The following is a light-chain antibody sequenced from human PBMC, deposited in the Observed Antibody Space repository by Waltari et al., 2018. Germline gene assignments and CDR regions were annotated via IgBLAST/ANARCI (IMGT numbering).Light chain of an antibody. Sequence: QSALTQPAAVSGSPGQSVTISCTGASSDIGRSDIFSWYQQHPGNAPKLVISDVSKRPSGVSDRFSGSKSGDTASLTISGLQFEDEADYYCCSYAGNYVWVFGGGTRLTVL. CDR2: DVS. CDR1: SSDIGRSDI. J-gene: IGLJ3*02. V-gene: IGLV2-23*02. CDR3: CSYAGNYVWV.